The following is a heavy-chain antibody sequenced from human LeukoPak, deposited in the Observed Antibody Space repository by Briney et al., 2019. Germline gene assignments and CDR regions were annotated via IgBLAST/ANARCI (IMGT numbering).Heavy chain of an antibody. J-gene: IGHJ6*03. V-gene: IGHV4-59*01. CDR1: GGSISSYY. Sequence: SETLPLTCTVSGGSISSYYWSWIRQPPGKGLEWIGYTYYSGSTNYNPSLKSRVTISVDTSKNQFSLKLSSVTAADTAVYYCARGDCSSTSCYYYYYYMDVWGKGTTVTVSS. D-gene: IGHD2-2*01. CDR2: TYYSGST. CDR3: ARGDCSSTSCYYYYYYMDV.